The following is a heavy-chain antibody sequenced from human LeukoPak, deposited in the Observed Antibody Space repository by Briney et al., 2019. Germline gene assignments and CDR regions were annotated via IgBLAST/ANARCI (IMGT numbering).Heavy chain of an antibody. CDR2: IYHSGST. Sequence: SETLSLTCAVSGYSISSGYYWGWIRPPPGKGLEWIGSIYHSGSTYYNPSLKSRVTISVDTSKNQFSLKLSSVTAADTAVYYCARDLSVSWGQGTLVTVSS. CDR1: GYSISSGYY. V-gene: IGHV4-38-2*02. CDR3: ARDLSVS. J-gene: IGHJ5*02.